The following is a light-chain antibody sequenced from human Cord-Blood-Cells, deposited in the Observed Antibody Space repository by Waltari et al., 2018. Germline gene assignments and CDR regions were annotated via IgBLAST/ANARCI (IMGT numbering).Light chain of an antibody. Sequence: QSALTQPPSAAGSPGQSCTISCTGTSSDVGGYNYVSWYQQHPGKAPKPMIYEVSKRPSGVPVRFSGSKSGKTASLTVSGVQAEDEADYYCSSYAGSNKLVFGGGTKLTVL. J-gene: IGLJ2*01. CDR1: SSDVGGYNY. CDR2: EVS. V-gene: IGLV2-8*01. CDR3: SSYAGSNKLV.